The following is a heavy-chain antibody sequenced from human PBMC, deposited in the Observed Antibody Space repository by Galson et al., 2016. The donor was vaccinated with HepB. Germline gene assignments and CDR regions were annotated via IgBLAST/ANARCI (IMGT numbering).Heavy chain of an antibody. V-gene: IGHV1-69*13. CDR2: IRPSIGTA. CDR1: EGTFSSYV. Sequence: SVKVSCKASEGTFSSYVIHWVRQAPGQGLEWVGGIRPSIGTAQYTQKFQGRVTLTADETTSTVYMEVSSLRFEDTAVYYCARGGGITMTPWALEYWGQGTLVTGSS. CDR3: ARGGGITMTPWALEY. D-gene: IGHD3-3*01. J-gene: IGHJ4*02.